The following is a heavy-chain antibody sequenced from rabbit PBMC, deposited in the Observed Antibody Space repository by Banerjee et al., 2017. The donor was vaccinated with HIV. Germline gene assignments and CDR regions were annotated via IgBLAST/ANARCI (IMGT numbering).Heavy chain of an antibody. V-gene: IGHV1S47*01. D-gene: IGHD7-1*01. CDR1: GFDFSSYG. CDR3: LRRWHSTDL. Sequence: QEQLVESGGGLVQPGGSLKLSCKASGFDFSSYGVNWVRQAPGKGLEWIGYITYGGSAYYASWVKGRFTISRDNAQNTVSLQLNSLTAADTATYFCLRRWHSTDLWGPGTLVTFS. J-gene: IGHJ6*01. CDR2: ITYGGSA.